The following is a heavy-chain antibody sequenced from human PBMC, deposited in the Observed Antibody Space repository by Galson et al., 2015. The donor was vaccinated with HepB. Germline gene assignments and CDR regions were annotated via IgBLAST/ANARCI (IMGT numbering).Heavy chain of an antibody. CDR3: ARHVVKGGSGWYGYYYGMDV. CDR2: SFFGGNT. Sequence: SETLSLTCTVSGGSTSYYYWSWIRQPPGKGLEWIGYSFFGGNTNYNPSLKSRVSISGDTSKKQFSLKLSSVTAADTAVYYCARHVVKGGSGWYGYYYGMDVWGQGTTVTVSS. D-gene: IGHD6-19*01. V-gene: IGHV4-59*08. J-gene: IGHJ6*02. CDR1: GGSTSYYY.